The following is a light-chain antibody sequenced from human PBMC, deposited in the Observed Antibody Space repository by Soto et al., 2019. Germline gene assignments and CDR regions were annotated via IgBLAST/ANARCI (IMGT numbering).Light chain of an antibody. CDR1: SSDVGGYNY. CDR3: SSYTSSSTLVV. V-gene: IGLV2-14*01. J-gene: IGLJ2*01. CDR2: DVS. Sequence: QLVLTQPASVSGSPGQSITISCTGTSSDVGGYNYVSWYQQHPGKAPKLMMYDVSNRPSGVSNRFSGSKSGNTASLTISGLQAEDEAHYYCSSYTSSSTLVVFGGGTKLTVL.